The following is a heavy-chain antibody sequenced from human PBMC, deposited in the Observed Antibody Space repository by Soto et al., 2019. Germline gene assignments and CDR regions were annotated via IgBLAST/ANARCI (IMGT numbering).Heavy chain of an antibody. V-gene: IGHV3-15*01. J-gene: IGHJ3*01. CDR1: GFTFSNAW. CDR2: IKSKTDGGTT. D-gene: IGHD1-26*01. CDR3: TTDGVVRATLIDH. Sequence: GGSLRLSCAASGFTFSNAWMSWVRQAPGKGLEWVGRIKSKTDGGTTDYAAPVKGRFTISTDDSKNTLYLQMNSLKTEDTAVYYCTTDGVVRATLIDHWGQWTMVTVS.